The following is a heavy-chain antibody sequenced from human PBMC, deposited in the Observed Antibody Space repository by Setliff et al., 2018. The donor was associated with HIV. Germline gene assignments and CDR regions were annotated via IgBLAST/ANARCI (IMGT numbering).Heavy chain of an antibody. V-gene: IGHV3-74*01. Sequence: GGSLRLSCAASGFTFRNYWMHWVRQAPGKGLVWVSRIDGDGSGTSYADSVQGRFTISRDNAKNTLYLQMNSLRAEDTAVYYCARDYLYYNMYNGSPVYGMDVWGQGTTVTVSS. D-gene: IGHD3-10*01. CDR3: ARDYLYYNMYNGSPVYGMDV. CDR2: IDGDGSGT. J-gene: IGHJ6*02. CDR1: GFTFRNYW.